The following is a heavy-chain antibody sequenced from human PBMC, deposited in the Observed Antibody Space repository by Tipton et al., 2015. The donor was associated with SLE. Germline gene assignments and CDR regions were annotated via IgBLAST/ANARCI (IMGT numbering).Heavy chain of an antibody. CDR3: ASASHDLGGYSFDY. J-gene: IGHJ4*02. D-gene: IGHD3-22*01. CDR2: IKRDGSER. Sequence: SLRLSCAASRFTFASSWMSWVRQAPGKGLEWVANIKRDGSERFYVDSVRGRFTISRDNAKNSVYLQMNSLRVEDTAVYYCASASHDLGGYSFDYWGQGTLVTVSS. CDR1: RFTFASSW. V-gene: IGHV3-7*01.